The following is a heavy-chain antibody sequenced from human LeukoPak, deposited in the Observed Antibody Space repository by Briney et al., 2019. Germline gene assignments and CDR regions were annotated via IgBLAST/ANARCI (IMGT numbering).Heavy chain of an antibody. V-gene: IGHV4-31*03. CDR1: GGSISSGGYY. CDR2: IYYSGST. J-gene: IGHJ4*02. CDR3: AREVGSSSSGFGH. Sequence: SQTLSLTCNVSGGSISSGGYYWSWIRQHPGKGLEWIGYIYYSGSTYYNSSLKSRVIISVDTSKNQLSLKLSSVTAADTAVYYCAREVGSSSSGFGHWGQGTLVTVSS. D-gene: IGHD6-6*01.